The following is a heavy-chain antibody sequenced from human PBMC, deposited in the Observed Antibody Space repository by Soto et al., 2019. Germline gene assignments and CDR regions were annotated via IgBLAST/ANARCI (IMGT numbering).Heavy chain of an antibody. Sequence: GGSLRLSCAASGFTFSYNPMHWVRQAPGKGLEWVAVISSDATRKYYADSVRGRFSISTDNSENTVYLQMDSVTTEDTATYYCVKDAGCSRTRCYHFDSWGQGTLVTVSS. J-gene: IGHJ4*02. CDR1: GFTFSYNP. CDR2: ISSDATRK. D-gene: IGHD2-2*01. V-gene: IGHV3-30*18. CDR3: VKDAGCSRTRCYHFDS.